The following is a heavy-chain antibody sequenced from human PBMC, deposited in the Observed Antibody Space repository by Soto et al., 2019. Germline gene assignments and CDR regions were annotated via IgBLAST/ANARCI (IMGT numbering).Heavy chain of an antibody. D-gene: IGHD6-13*01. CDR2: IIPILGIT. CDR3: ARASGYSTTWLDY. V-gene: IGHV1-69*02. J-gene: IGHJ4*02. CDR1: GGTFSSYS. Sequence: QVQLVQSGAEVKKPGSSVKVSCKASGGTFSSYSITWVRQAPGQGLEWMGRIIPILGITNNAQKFQGRVTFTADKSTSTAYMELSSLGSEDTAVYYCARASGYSTTWLDYWGQGTLVTVSS.